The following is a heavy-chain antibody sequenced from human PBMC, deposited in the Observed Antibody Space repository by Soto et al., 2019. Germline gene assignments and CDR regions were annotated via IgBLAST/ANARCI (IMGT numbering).Heavy chain of an antibody. D-gene: IGHD6-13*01. CDR2: FDPEDGET. CDR3: ATDLHSSSWYQRH. V-gene: IGHV1-24*01. J-gene: IGHJ4*02. Sequence: ASVKVSCKVSGYTLTELSMHWVRQAPGKGLEWMGGFDPEDGETIYAQKFQGRVTMTEDTSTYTAYMELSSLRSEDTAVYYCATDLHSSSWYQRHWGQGTLVTVSS. CDR1: GYTLTELS.